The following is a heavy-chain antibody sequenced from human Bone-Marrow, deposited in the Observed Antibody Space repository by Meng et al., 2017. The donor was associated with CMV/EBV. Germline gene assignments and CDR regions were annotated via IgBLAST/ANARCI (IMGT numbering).Heavy chain of an antibody. CDR2: INPSGGST. CDR3: AREIGFVVVPAATPEDPYFDY. Sequence: ASVKVSCKASGYTFTSYYMHWVRQAPGQGLEWMGIINPSGGSTSYAQKFQGRVTMTRDTSTSTVYMELSSLRSEDTAVYYCAREIGFVVVPAATPEDPYFDYWGQGTLVTVSS. CDR1: GYTFTSYY. J-gene: IGHJ4*02. V-gene: IGHV1-46*01. D-gene: IGHD2-2*01.